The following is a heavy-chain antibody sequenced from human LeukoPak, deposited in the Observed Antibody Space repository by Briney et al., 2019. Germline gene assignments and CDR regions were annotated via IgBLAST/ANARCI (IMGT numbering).Heavy chain of an antibody. J-gene: IGHJ4*02. V-gene: IGHV4-39*01. CDR3: ATGSSSWNYFDY. Sequence: SETLSLTCTVSGGSISSSSYYWGWIRQPPGKGLEWIGSIYYSGSTYYNPSLKSRVTISVDTSKNQFSLTLSSVTAADTAVYYCATGSSSWNYFDYWGQGTLVTVSS. D-gene: IGHD6-13*01. CDR2: IYYSGST. CDR1: GGSISSSSYY.